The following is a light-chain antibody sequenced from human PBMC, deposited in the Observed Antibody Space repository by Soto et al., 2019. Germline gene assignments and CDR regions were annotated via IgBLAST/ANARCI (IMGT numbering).Light chain of an antibody. Sequence: DIPMTQSPSTLSASVGDRVTITCRASQSISGWLAWYQQKPGKAPKLLIYKASTLERGVPSRFSGSGSVTEFTLTISSLQPDDFATYYCQQYDNYPYTFGRGTKLEIK. CDR3: QQYDNYPYT. CDR2: KAS. CDR1: QSISGW. V-gene: IGKV1-5*03. J-gene: IGKJ2*01.